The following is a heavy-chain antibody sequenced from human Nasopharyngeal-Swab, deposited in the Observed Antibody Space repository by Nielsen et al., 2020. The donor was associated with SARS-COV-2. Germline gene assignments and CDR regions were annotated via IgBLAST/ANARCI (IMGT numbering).Heavy chain of an antibody. CDR2: IYPGDSDT. CDR3: ARTAIEGGYYRSDAFDI. CDR1: GYRFISYW. D-gene: IGHD3-22*01. V-gene: IGHV5-51*01. J-gene: IGHJ3*02. Sequence: GESLKISCKGSGYRFISYWIGWVRQMPGKGLEWMGIIYPGDSDTRYSPSFQGQVTISADKSISTAYLQWSSLKASDTAMYYCARTAIEGGYYRSDAFDIWGQGTMVTVSS.